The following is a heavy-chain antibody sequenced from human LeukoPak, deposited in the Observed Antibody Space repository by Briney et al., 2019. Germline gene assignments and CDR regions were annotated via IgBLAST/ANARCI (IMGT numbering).Heavy chain of an antibody. CDR2: FDPEDGET. D-gene: IGHD3-10*01. J-gene: IGHJ3*02. CDR3: AGSRSDAFDI. V-gene: IGHV1-24*01. Sequence: ASVKVSCKVSGYTLTELSMHWVRQAPGKGLGWMGGFDPEDGETIYAQKFQGRVTITRDTSASTAYMELSSLRSEDTAVYYCAGSRSDAFDIWGQGTMVTVSS. CDR1: GYTLTELS.